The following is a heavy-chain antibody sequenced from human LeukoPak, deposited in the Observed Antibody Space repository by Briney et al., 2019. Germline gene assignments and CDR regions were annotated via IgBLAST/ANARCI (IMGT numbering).Heavy chain of an antibody. J-gene: IGHJ3*02. Sequence: GGSLRLSCAASGFTFSDYYMTWIRQPPGKGLEWISYISSSGSTLDYADSVKGRFTISRDNAKNSVSLQMNSLRAEDTAVYYCARRGPTTVTTHDAFDIWGHGTMVTVFS. CDR2: ISSSGSTL. D-gene: IGHD4-17*01. CDR3: ARRGPTTVTTHDAFDI. CDR1: GFTFSDYY. V-gene: IGHV3-11*04.